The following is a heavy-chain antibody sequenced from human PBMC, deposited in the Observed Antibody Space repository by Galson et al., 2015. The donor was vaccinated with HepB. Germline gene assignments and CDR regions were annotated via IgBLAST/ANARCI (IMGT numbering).Heavy chain of an antibody. Sequence: CAISGDSVSSHSAAWNWIRQSPSRGLEWLGRTYYRSKWYNDYAVSVKSRITINPDTSKNQFSLQLNSVTPEDTAVYYCAKGTYYYDLRAGYYYYMDVWGKGTTVTVSS. D-gene: IGHD3-22*01. CDR2: TYYRSKWYN. V-gene: IGHV6-1*01. J-gene: IGHJ6*03. CDR3: AKGTYYYDLRAGYYYYMDV. CDR1: GDSVSSHSAA.